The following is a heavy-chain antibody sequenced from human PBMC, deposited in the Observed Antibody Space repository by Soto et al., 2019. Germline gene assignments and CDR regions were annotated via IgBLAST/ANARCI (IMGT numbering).Heavy chain of an antibody. CDR1: GFTFSAYW. J-gene: IGHJ3*01. CDR2: IKPDGTEK. D-gene: IGHD3-3*02. Sequence: EVQLVESGGGLVQPGGSLRLSCAASGFTFSAYWMNWVRQAPGKGLEWLVNIKPDGTEKHYVDSLRGRFTVSRDNAKKSLYLQMSSLRAEDTAVYYCVRDADGSSFGDVWGQGTMVTVSS. CDR3: VRDADGSSFGDV. V-gene: IGHV3-7*01.